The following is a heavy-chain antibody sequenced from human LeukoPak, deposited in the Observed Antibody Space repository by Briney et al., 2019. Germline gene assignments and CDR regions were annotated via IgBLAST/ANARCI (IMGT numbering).Heavy chain of an antibody. V-gene: IGHV3-23*01. CDR2: ISGSGGST. CDR3: AKGGVEDYGDCGDY. J-gene: IGHJ4*02. D-gene: IGHD4-17*01. Sequence: GGSLRLSCAASGFTFSSYAMSWVRQAPGKGLEWVSSISGSGGSTYYADSVKGRFTISRDNSKNTLYLQMNSLRAEDTAVYYCAKGGVEDYGDCGDYWGQGTLVTVSS. CDR1: GFTFSSYA.